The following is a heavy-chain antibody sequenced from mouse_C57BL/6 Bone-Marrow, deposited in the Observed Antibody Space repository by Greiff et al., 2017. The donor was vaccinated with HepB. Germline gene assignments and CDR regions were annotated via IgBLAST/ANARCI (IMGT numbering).Heavy chain of an antibody. J-gene: IGHJ1*03. CDR2: ISSGGSYT. Sequence: EVHLVESGGDLVKPGGSLKLSCAASGFTFSSYGMSWVRQTPDKRLEWVATISSGGSYTYYPDSVKGRFTISRDNAKNTLYLQMSSLKSEDTAMYYCARHNRGTDWYFDVWGTGTTVTVSS. V-gene: IGHV5-6*01. CDR3: ARHNRGTDWYFDV. D-gene: IGHD2-14*01. CDR1: GFTFSSYG.